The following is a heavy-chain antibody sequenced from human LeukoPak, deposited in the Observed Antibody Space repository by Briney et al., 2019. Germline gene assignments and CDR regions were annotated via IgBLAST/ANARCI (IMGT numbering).Heavy chain of an antibody. V-gene: IGHV3-23*01. CDR1: GFTFSNYA. D-gene: IGHD3-22*01. CDR3: AKDRYYYDSSGYSDFDY. J-gene: IGHJ4*02. CDR2: ISGSGGST. Sequence: PGGSLRLSCAASGFTFSNYAMSWVRQAPGKGLEWVSAISGSGGSTYYADSVKGRFTISRDNSKNTLYLQMNSLRAEDTAVYYCAKDRYYYDSSGYSDFDYWGQGTLVTVSS.